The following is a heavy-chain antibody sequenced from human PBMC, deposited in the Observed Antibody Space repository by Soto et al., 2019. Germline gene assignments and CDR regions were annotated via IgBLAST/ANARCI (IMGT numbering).Heavy chain of an antibody. D-gene: IGHD3-22*01. CDR1: GDSVSSNSAA. J-gene: IGHJ3*02. CDR3: ARDRAYYDSSGYYYASDAFDI. V-gene: IGHV6-1*01. CDR2: TYYRSKWYN. Sequence: SQTLSLTCVISGDSVSSNSAAWNWIRQSPSRGLEWLGRTYYRSKWYNDYAVSVKSRITINPDTSKNQFSLQLNSVTPEDTAVYYCARDRAYYDSSGYYYASDAFDIWGQGTMVTVSS.